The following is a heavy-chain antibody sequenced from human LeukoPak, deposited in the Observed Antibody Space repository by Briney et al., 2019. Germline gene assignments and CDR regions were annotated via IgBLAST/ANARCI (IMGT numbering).Heavy chain of an antibody. V-gene: IGHV3-48*03. CDR1: GXTFSSYE. D-gene: IGHD5-18*01. Sequence: QTGGSLRLSCAASGXTFSSYEVNWVRQAPGKGLEWGSYISSSAGTTYYADSVKGRFTISRDNAKNSLYLQMNSLRAEDTAVYFCARQQQQLWYDWGQGTLVTVSS. J-gene: IGHJ4*02. CDR3: ARQQQQLWYD. CDR2: ISSSAGTT.